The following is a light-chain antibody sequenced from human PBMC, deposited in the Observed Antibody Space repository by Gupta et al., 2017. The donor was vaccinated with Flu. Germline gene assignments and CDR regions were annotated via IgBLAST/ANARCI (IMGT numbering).Light chain of an antibody. V-gene: IGLV1-51*02. CDR1: DANIEDNP. J-gene: IGLJ3*02. CDR2: ENH. CDR3: GTWDTRLSDWV. Sequence: KVPISCSGSDANIEDNPVSWYHQVPGTAPKILIYENHKRPSGIPDRFSGSKSGTSASLNITGLRTGDEADYYCGTWDTRLSDWVFGGGTKLTVL.